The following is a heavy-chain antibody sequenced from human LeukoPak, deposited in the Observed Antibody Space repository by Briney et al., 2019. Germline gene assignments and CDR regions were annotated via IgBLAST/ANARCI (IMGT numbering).Heavy chain of an antibody. CDR3: ARGSSSWPNYFDY. CDR1: GYTFTDYA. V-gene: IGHV1-3*01. J-gene: IGHJ4*02. D-gene: IGHD6-13*01. CDR2: INAGNGNT. Sequence: GASVKVSCKASGYTFTDYAMHWVRQAPGQRLEWMGWINAGNGNTKYSQKFQGRVTITGDTSASTAYMGLSSLRSEDTAVYYCARGSSSWPNYFDYWGQGTLVTVSS.